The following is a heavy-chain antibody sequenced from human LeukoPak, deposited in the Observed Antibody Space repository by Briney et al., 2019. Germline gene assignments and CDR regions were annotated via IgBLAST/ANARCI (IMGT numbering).Heavy chain of an antibody. Sequence: GGSLRLSCAASGFTFSNYTMNWVRQAPGKGLEWISSISSTTSYIYYADSVKGRFTISRDNSKNTVYLQMNSLRAEDTAVYYCAKGGSYRSQPYFDYWGQGTPVTVSS. CDR2: ISSTTSYI. J-gene: IGHJ4*02. D-gene: IGHD3-16*02. CDR3: AKGGSYRSQPYFDY. CDR1: GFTFSNYT. V-gene: IGHV3-21*04.